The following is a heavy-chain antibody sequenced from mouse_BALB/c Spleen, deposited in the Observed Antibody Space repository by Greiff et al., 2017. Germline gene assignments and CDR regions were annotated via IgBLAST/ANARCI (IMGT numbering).Heavy chain of an antibody. D-gene: IGHD1-1*01. CDR3: ARSSSYVDY. Sequence: QVQLKESGAELVRPGVSVKISCKGSGYTFTDYAMHWVKQSHAKSLEWIGVISTYYGDASYNQKFKGKATMTVDKSSSTAYMELARLTSEDSAIYYCARSSSYVDYWGQGTTLTVSS. J-gene: IGHJ2*01. CDR1: GYTFTDYA. V-gene: IGHV1S137*01. CDR2: ISTYYGDA.